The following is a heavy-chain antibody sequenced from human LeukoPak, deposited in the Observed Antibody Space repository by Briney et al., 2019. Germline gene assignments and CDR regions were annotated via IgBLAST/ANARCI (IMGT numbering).Heavy chain of an antibody. CDR3: ARENYDSSGYKVDY. V-gene: IGHV4-59*01. Sequence: SETLSLTCSVSDGSINSYYWNWIRRPPGKGLEWIGYIYCNGNTNYSPSLKSRVTMSVDTSKNLFSLKVSSVTAADTAVYYCARENYDSSGYKVDYWGQGTLVTVSS. J-gene: IGHJ4*02. CDR1: DGSINSYY. D-gene: IGHD3-22*01. CDR2: IYCNGNT.